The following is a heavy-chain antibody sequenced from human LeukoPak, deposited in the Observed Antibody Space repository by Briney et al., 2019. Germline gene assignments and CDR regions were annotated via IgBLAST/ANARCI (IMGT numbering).Heavy chain of an antibody. V-gene: IGHV1-69*01. CDR1: GGTFSSYA. CDR3: ARATLEYYYDSSGYYSGWFDP. CDR2: IIPIFGTA. Sequence: GASVKVSCKASGGTFSSYAISWVRQAPGQGLEWMGGIIPIFGTANYAQKFQGRVTITADESTSTAYMELSSLRSEDTAVYYCARATLEYYYDSSGYYSGWFDPWGQGTLVTVSS. D-gene: IGHD3-22*01. J-gene: IGHJ5*02.